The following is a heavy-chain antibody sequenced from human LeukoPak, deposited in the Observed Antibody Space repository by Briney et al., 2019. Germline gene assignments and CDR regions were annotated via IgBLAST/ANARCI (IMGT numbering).Heavy chain of an antibody. J-gene: IGHJ4*02. CDR3: ARMALRVGATFDY. D-gene: IGHD1-26*01. CDR1: GYTFTGYY. CDR2: INPNSGDT. Sequence: TSVKVSCKASGYTFTGYYMHWVRQAPGQGLEWMGWINPNSGDTNYAQKFQGRVTMTRDTSISTAYMELRRLRSDDTAVYYCARMALRVGATFDYWGQGTLVTVSS. V-gene: IGHV1-2*02.